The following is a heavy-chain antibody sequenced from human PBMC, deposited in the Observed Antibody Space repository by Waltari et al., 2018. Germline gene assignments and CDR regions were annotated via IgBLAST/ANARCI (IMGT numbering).Heavy chain of an antibody. V-gene: IGHV3-9*01. J-gene: IGHJ6*02. CDR3: SKAPGYSKDGAYYYGMDV. CDR2: ITWNGGSI. CDR1: GFTFDDYA. Sequence: EVQLVESGGGLVQPGRSLRLSCAASGFTFDDYAMHWVRQAPGKGLEWVSGITWNGGSIGYADSVKGRFTISRDNAKNSLYLQMSGLRPEDTALYYCSKAPGYSKDGAYYYGMDVWGQGTTVTVSS. D-gene: IGHD2-21*01.